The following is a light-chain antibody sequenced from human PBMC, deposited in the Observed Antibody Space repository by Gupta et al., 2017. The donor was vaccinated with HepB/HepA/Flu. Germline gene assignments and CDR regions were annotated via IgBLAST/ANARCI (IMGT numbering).Light chain of an antibody. J-gene: IGLJ2*01. Sequence: QFVLTQPPSVSGDPGQEVTISCTGRSSNIGASYDVQRYQQLQGKAPKVLIYDSSNRPSGIPERFSGSKSGTSASLAITGLQAEDGAYYYCQSYDRSLGGSGFGGGTKVTVL. V-gene: IGLV1-40*01. CDR1: SSNIGASYD. CDR2: DSS. CDR3: QSYDRSLGGSG.